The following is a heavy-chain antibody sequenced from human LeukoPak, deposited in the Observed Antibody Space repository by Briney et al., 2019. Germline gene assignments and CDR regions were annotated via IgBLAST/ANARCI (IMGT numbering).Heavy chain of an antibody. CDR1: GFTFSSYA. Sequence: PGGSLRLSCAASGFTFSSYAMSWVRQAPGKGLEWVSAISGSGGSTYYADSVKGRFTISRDNSKNTLYLKMNSLRAEDTAVYYCAKPLRPGYSYGLDAFDIWGQGTMVTVSS. D-gene: IGHD5-18*01. CDR3: AKPLRPGYSYGLDAFDI. CDR2: ISGSGGST. J-gene: IGHJ3*02. V-gene: IGHV3-23*01.